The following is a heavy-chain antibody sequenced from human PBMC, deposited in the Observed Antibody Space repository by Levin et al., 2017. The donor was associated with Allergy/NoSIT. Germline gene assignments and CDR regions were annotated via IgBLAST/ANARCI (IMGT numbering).Heavy chain of an antibody. D-gene: IGHD3-16*02. V-gene: IGHV4-4*07. CDR3: TRDRLIAPRWFAL. Sequence: ETLSLTCTVSGGSINNYYWSWIRQSAGKGLEWIGRFHNGGNTNYNPSLKSRVTMSVDTSKNQFSLKVSSVSAADTAVYFCTRDRLIAPRWFALWGRGTLVTVSS. CDR1: GGSINNYY. CDR2: FHNGGNT. J-gene: IGHJ2*01.